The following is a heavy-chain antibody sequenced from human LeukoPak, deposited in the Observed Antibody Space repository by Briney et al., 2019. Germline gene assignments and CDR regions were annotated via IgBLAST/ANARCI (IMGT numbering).Heavy chain of an antibody. CDR3: ARAGGLQEDFDY. J-gene: IGHJ4*02. CDR2: INPNSGGT. Sequence: ASVKVSCKASGYTFTGYYMDWVRQAPGQGLEWMGRINPNSGGTNYAQKFQGRVTMTRDTSISTAYMELSRLGSDDTAVYYCARAGGLQEDFDYWGQGTLVTVSS. V-gene: IGHV1-2*06. CDR1: GYTFTGYY. D-gene: IGHD5-24*01.